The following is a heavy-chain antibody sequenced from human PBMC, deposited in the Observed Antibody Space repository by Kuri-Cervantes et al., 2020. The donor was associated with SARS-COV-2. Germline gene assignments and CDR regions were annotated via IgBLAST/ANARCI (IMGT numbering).Heavy chain of an antibody. V-gene: IGHV4-34*01. CDR1: GGSFSGYY. Sequence: SETLSLTCAVYGGSFSGYYWSWIRQPPGKGLEWIGEINHSGSTNCNPSLKSRVTISVDTSKNQFSLKLSSVTAADTAVYYCAKGGAADNHYYYYYGMDVWGQGTTVTVSS. D-gene: IGHD3-16*01. CDR3: AKGGAADNHYYYYYGMDV. CDR2: INHSGST. J-gene: IGHJ6*02.